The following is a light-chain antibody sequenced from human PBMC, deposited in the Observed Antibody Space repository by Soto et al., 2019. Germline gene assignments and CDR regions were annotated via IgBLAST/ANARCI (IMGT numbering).Light chain of an antibody. J-gene: IGLJ2*01. CDR3: QSYDTSLSGSV. V-gene: IGLV1-40*01. CDR1: SSNFGAGFD. CDR2: GNT. Sequence: QSVLTQPPSVSGAPGQRVTISCTGSSSNFGAGFDVHWYQQVPGTAPKLLIYGNTNRPSGVPDRFSGSKSGTSASLAITGLQPCDYADYYCQSYDTSLSGSVFGRGTKLTLL.